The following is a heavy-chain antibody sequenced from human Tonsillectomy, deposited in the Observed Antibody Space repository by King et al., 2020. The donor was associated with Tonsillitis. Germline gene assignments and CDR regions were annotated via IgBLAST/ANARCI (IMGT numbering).Heavy chain of an antibody. V-gene: IGHV3-74*01. J-gene: IGHJ4*02. CDR2: INSDGSST. CDR1: GFTFSSYW. Sequence: VQLVESGGGLVQPGGSLRLSCAASGFTFSSYWMHWVRQVPGKGLVWVSRINSDGSSTSYADSVKGRFTISRDNAKNTLYLQMNSLRAEDTAMYYCVRDQASGWPFDYWGQGTLVTVSS. CDR3: VRDQASGWPFDY. D-gene: IGHD6-19*01.